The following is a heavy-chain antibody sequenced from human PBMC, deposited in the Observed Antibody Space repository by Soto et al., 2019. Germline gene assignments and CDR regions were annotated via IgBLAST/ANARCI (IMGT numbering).Heavy chain of an antibody. J-gene: IGHJ4*02. Sequence: QVQLVQSEAEVKKPGSSVKVSCKTSGGTFSSYAISWVRQAPGQGLEWMEGIIPIFGTANYAQKFQGRVTITADESTSTAYMELSSLRSEDTAVYYCARESRYCSGGSCYFLPGIDYWGQGTLVTVSS. V-gene: IGHV1-69*12. D-gene: IGHD2-15*01. CDR2: IIPIFGTA. CDR3: ARESRYCSGGSCYFLPGIDY. CDR1: GGTFSSYA.